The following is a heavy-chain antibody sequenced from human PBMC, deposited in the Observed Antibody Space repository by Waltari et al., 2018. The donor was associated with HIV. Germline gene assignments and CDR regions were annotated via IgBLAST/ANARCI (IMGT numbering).Heavy chain of an antibody. D-gene: IGHD3-3*01. J-gene: IGHJ3*02. Sequence: EAQLVESGGSVVRPGGSLTLSCAASGFNFEDHGMTWVRLVEGKWRVWFSGITRNGDRTCIADSVKGRCSIARDKARKALYLHMNRLTVGDTALYRCATVRTISWVFLDAFDIWGQGTVVTVSS. CDR1: GFNFEDHG. CDR2: ITRNGDRT. V-gene: IGHV3-20*01. CDR3: ATVRTISWVFLDAFDI.